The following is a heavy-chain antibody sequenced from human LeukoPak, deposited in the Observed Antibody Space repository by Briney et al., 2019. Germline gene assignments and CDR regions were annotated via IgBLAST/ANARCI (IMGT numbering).Heavy chain of an antibody. V-gene: IGHV4-59*01. J-gene: IGHJ4*02. CDR1: GGSISSYY. CDR3: ARSHYYVSFDY. Sequence: SETLSLTCTVSGGSISSYYWSWIRQPPGKGLEWIGYIYYSGSTNYNPSLKSRVTISVDTSKNQFSLKLSSVTAADTAVYYCARSHYYVSFDYWAREPWSPSPQ. CDR2: IYYSGST. D-gene: IGHD3-22*01.